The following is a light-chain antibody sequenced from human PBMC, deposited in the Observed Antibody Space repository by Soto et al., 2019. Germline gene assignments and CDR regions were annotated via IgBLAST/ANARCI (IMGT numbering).Light chain of an antibody. CDR1: QSLVHSDGIAY. J-gene: IGKJ3*01. CDR2: KVS. CDR3: MQGTHWPPI. Sequence: DIVMTQSPLSLPVTLGQPASISCRSNQSLVHSDGIAYFSWFQQRPGRSPRRLIYKVSNRDSGVPARFSGSGSGTDFALKISGVEAEDVGVYYCMQGTHWPPIFGPGTKVDIK. V-gene: IGKV2-30*02.